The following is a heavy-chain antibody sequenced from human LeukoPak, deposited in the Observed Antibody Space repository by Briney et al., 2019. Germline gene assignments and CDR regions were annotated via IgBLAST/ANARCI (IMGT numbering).Heavy chain of an antibody. D-gene: IGHD2-15*01. CDR1: GFTFSSYS. CDR3: ARDKGHIVVVVAAIDAFDI. V-gene: IGHV3-21*01. Sequence: GGSLRLSCAASGFTFSSYSVNWVRQAPGKGLEWVSSISSCSSYIYYADSVKGRFTISRDNAKNSLYLQMNSLRAEDTAVYYCARDKGHIVVVVAAIDAFDIWGQGTMVTVSS. J-gene: IGHJ3*02. CDR2: ISSCSSYI.